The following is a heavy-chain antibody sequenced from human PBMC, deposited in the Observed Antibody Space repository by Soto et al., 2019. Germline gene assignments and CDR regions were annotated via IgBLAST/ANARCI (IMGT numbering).Heavy chain of an antibody. CDR3: AKKYHYGSGSYLYYFDY. V-gene: IGHV3-23*01. D-gene: IGHD3-10*01. CDR1: GFTFSHYD. J-gene: IGHJ4*02. Sequence: EVQLLESGGGLVQPGGSLRLSCAASGFTFSHYDMSWVRQAPGKRLEWVSTISGGDGSTYYADSVKGRFTISRDNSKNTLYLQMSSLRAEDTAVYYCAKKYHYGSGSYLYYFDYWGQGTLVTVSS. CDR2: ISGGDGST.